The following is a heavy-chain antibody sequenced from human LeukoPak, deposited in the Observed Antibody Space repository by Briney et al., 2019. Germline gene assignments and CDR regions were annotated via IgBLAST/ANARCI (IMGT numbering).Heavy chain of an antibody. V-gene: IGHV4-4*07. CDR2: IYSSGNT. J-gene: IGHJ4*02. D-gene: IGHD6-13*01. CDR3: AREGPYSGRWCYFDY. CDR1: GGSMRSYF. Sequence: PSETLSLTCTVSGGSMRSYFWSWIRQPAGKGLEWIGRIYSSGNTNYNPSLKSRVTMSVGTSKNQFSLKLTSVTAADTAFYYCAREGPYSGRWCYFDYWGQGILVTVSS.